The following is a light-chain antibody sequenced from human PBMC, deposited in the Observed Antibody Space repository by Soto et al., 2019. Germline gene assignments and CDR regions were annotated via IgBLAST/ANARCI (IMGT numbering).Light chain of an antibody. J-gene: IGLJ1*01. V-gene: IGLV2-14*01. CDR2: EVN. CDR3: SSYTSSSTLVV. Sequence: QSALTQPASVSGAPGQSITISCTGTSSDVGGYNYVSWYQQHPGKAPKLMIYEVNHRPSGVSNRFSGYKSGSTASLPISGLQAEDEADYYCSSYTSSSTLVVFGTGTKLTVL. CDR1: SSDVGGYNY.